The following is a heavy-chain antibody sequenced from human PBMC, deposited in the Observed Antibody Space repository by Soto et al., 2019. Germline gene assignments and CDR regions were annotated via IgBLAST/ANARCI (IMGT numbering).Heavy chain of an antibody. CDR1: GFTFSSSA. CDR3: ARIITAAGSDY. Sequence: EVQLLESGGGLVQPGGSLRLSCAASGFTFSSSAMSWVRQAPGKGLDWVSAISGGGGSTYYADSVKGRFTISRDNSKNTLNLQMNSLRAEDTAVYYCARIITAAGSDYWGQGTLVTV. CDR2: ISGGGGST. D-gene: IGHD6-13*01. J-gene: IGHJ4*02. V-gene: IGHV3-23*01.